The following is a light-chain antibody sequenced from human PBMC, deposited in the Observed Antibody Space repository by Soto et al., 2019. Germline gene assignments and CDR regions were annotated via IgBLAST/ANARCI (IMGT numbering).Light chain of an antibody. CDR3: QQRSNWPRT. V-gene: IGKV3-11*01. CDR2: DAS. Sequence: EIVLTQSPATLSLSPGERATLSCRASQSVSSYLTWYQQKPGQAPRLLIYDASDRATGIPARFIGSGSGTAFTLTISSLEPEDFAVYYCQQRSNWPRTFGQGTKVEIK. J-gene: IGKJ1*01. CDR1: QSVSSY.